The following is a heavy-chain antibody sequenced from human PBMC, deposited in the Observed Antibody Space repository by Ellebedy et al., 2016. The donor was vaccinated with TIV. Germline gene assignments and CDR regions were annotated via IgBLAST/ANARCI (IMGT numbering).Heavy chain of an antibody. CDR3: ARGGPGGDNWFFGL. V-gene: IGHV3-13*01. CDR1: GFSLTGSY. D-gene: IGHD3-10*01. J-gene: IGHJ2*01. Sequence: GESLKTSCAASGFSLTGSYLHWVRRRRGKGLEWVAATGAAGDTYYPDSVRGRFTITRESAKNSFYLQMNSLTAGDTAVYYCARGGPGGDNWFFGLWGRGTQVTVSS. CDR2: TGAAGDT.